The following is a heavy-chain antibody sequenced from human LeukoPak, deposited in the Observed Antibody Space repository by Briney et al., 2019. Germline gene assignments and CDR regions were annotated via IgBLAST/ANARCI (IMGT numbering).Heavy chain of an antibody. CDR3: SRGSGWLSVY. CDR2: ISGGTT. D-gene: IGHD6-19*01. Sequence: GRSLRLSCTASGFTFGDYLMSWFRQAPGKGLEWIGFISGGTTEYAASVKGRFTISRDDSTSIAYLQMNSLTTEDTAVYYCSRGSGWLSVYWGQGSLVTVSS. V-gene: IGHV3-49*03. J-gene: IGHJ4*02. CDR1: GFTFGDYL.